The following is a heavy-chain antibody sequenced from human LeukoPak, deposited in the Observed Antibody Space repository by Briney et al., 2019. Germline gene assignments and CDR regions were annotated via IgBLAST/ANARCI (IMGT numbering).Heavy chain of an antibody. CDR3: ARDHNYLDYGQGFDP. J-gene: IGHJ5*02. Sequence: ASVKVSCKASGYTFTSYYMHWVRQAPGQGLEWMGLINPSGGSTSYAQKFQGRVTMTRDTSTRTVYMELSSLRTEDTAVYYCARDHNYLDYGQGFDPWGQGTLVTVSS. D-gene: IGHD4-17*01. V-gene: IGHV1-46*01. CDR2: INPSGGST. CDR1: GYTFTSYY.